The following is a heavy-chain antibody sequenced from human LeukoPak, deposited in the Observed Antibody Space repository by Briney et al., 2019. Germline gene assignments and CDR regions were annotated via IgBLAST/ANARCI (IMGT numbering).Heavy chain of an antibody. Sequence: QPGGPLRLSCAASGFTFSGYWMTWVRQAPGKGLEWVANIKQDGSEKNYVDSVKGRFTISRDNAKNSLYLQMNSLRAEDTAVYYCARGLLAAAGIDYWGQGALVTVSS. V-gene: IGHV3-7*04. J-gene: IGHJ4*02. CDR1: GFTFSGYW. CDR3: ARGLLAAAGIDY. D-gene: IGHD6-13*01. CDR2: IKQDGSEK.